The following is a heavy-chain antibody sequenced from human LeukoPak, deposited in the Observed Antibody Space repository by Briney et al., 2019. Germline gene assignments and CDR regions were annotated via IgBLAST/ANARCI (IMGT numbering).Heavy chain of an antibody. CDR2: IIPIFGTA. V-gene: IGHV1-69*05. J-gene: IGHJ6*03. Sequence: ASVKVSCKASGGTFSSYAISWVRQAPGQGLEWMGGIIPIFGTANYAQKFQGRVTITTDESTSTAYMELSSLRSEDTAVYYCARGITGTTSDYYYYYYIDVWGKGTTVTVSS. D-gene: IGHD1-7*01. CDR3: ARGITGTTSDYYYYYYIDV. CDR1: GGTFSSYA.